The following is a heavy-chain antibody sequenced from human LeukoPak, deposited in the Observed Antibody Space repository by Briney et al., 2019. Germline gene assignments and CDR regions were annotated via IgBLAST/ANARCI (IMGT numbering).Heavy chain of an antibody. Sequence: QSGRTLRLSCAASGITFSSCAMGWVRQAPGKGLEWVSAITGSGGSTYYADSVKGRFTISRDNSKNPLYLQMNSLRAEDTAVYYCAKAWTTVVTHVDYWGQGTLVTVSS. CDR3: AKAWTTVVTHVDY. V-gene: IGHV3-23*01. CDR1: GITFSSCA. J-gene: IGHJ4*02. D-gene: IGHD4-23*01. CDR2: ITGSGGST.